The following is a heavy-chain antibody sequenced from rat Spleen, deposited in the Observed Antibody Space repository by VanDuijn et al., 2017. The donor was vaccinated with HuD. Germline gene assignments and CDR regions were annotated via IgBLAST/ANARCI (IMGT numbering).Heavy chain of an antibody. CDR2: ISPSGGTT. Sequence: EVQLVESGGGLVQPGNSLKLSCAASGFTFSDYDMAWVRQAPTKGLEWVASISPSGGTTYYRDSVKGRFTISRDDAKSTLYLQMDSLRSEDTATYFCTTGIQPRHWGQGVMVTVSS. J-gene: IGHJ2*01. CDR1: GFTFSDYD. CDR3: TTGIQPRH. V-gene: IGHV5S23*01. D-gene: IGHD1-5*01.